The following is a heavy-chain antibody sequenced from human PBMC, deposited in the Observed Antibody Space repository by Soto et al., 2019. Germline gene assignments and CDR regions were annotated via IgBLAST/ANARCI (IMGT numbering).Heavy chain of an antibody. D-gene: IGHD1-7*01. J-gene: IGHJ4*02. V-gene: IGHV4-4*02. CDR1: GGSISSSSW. CDR3: TTSHAGELNN. CDR2: IFESGAT. Sequence: QVQLQESGPGLVKASGTLSLTCAVSGGSISSSSWWTWVRQSPGKGLEWIGEIFESGATNYNPSLKSRLTMLVDKSKNQFSLNLSSLTAADTAVYFCTTSHAGELNNWGQGTLVTVSS.